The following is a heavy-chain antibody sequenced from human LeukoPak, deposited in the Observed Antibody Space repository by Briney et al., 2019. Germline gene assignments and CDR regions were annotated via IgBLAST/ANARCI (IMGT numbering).Heavy chain of an antibody. Sequence: PGGSLRLSCAASGFTFSSYAMHWVRQAPGKGLEWVAVISYDGSNNYYADSVKGRFTISRDNSKNTLYLQMNSLRAEDTAVYYCARNLVTAMVRGYYFDYWGQGTLVTVSS. CDR2: ISYDGSNN. D-gene: IGHD5-18*01. V-gene: IGHV3-30*14. CDR1: GFTFSSYA. J-gene: IGHJ4*02. CDR3: ARNLVTAMVRGYYFDY.